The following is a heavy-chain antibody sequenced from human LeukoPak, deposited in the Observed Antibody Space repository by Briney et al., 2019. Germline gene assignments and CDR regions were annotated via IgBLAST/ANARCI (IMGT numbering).Heavy chain of an antibody. CDR3: ARDQGYYDSSGYLFWFDP. J-gene: IGHJ5*02. V-gene: IGHV1-2*02. CDR2: INPNSGGT. D-gene: IGHD3-22*01. CDR1: GYTFTGYY. Sequence: ASVKVSCKASGYTFTGYYMHWVRQAPGQGLEWMGWINPNSGGTNYAQKLQGRVTMTRDTSISTAYMELSRLRSDDTAVYYCARDQGYYDSSGYLFWFDPWGQGTLVTVSS.